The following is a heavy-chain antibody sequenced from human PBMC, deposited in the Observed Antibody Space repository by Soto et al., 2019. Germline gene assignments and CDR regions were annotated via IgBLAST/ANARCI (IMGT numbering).Heavy chain of an antibody. Sequence: QVQLVQSGAEVKKPGSSVKVSCKASGGTFSSYAISWVRQAPGQGLEWMGGFNPIFETANYAQKFQGRVTITADESTNTAYMELSSLRSEDTAVYYCTRGITLILGVIPPGYDYGMDVWGQGTTVAVSS. J-gene: IGHJ6*02. D-gene: IGHD3-10*01. CDR3: TRGITLILGVIPPGYDYGMDV. CDR2: FNPIFETA. CDR1: GGTFSSYA. V-gene: IGHV1-69*01.